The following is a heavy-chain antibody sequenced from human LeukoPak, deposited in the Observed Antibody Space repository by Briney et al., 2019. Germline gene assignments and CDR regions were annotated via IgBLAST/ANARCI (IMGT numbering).Heavy chain of an antibody. D-gene: IGHD4-17*01. Sequence: PGGSLRLSCAASRFTFSSYAMSWVRHAPGKGLEWVSAISGSGGSTYYADSVKGRSTISRDNSKNTLYLQMNSLRAEDTAVYYCAKPGDYGDYLYYFDYWGQGTLDTVSA. CDR2: ISGSGGST. CDR3: AKPGDYGDYLYYFDY. J-gene: IGHJ4*02. CDR1: RFTFSSYA. V-gene: IGHV3-23*01.